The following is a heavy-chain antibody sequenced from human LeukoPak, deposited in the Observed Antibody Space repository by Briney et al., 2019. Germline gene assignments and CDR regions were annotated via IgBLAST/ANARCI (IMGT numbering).Heavy chain of an antibody. Sequence: PETLSLTCAVYGGSFSGYYWSWIRQPPGKGLEWIGEINHSGSTNYNPSLKSRVTISVDTSKNQFSLKLSSVTAADTAVYYCARRESSGWYANWFDPWGQGTLVTVSS. CDR3: ARRESSGWYANWFDP. CDR2: INHSGST. J-gene: IGHJ5*02. CDR1: GGSFSGYY. V-gene: IGHV4-34*01. D-gene: IGHD6-19*01.